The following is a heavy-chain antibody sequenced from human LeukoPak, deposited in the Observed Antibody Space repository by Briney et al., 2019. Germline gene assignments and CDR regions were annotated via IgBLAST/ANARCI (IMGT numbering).Heavy chain of an antibody. V-gene: IGHV3-21*01. CDR2: ISSSSSYI. D-gene: IGHD2-2*01. CDR3: ARGPVVPAAPPDY. CDR1: GFTFSSYS. J-gene: IGHJ4*02. Sequence: GGSLRLSCAASGFTFSSYSMNWVRQAPGKGLEWVSSISSSSSYIYYADSVKGRFTISRDNAKKSLYLQMNSLRAEDTAVYYCARGPVVPAAPPDYWGQGTLVTVSS.